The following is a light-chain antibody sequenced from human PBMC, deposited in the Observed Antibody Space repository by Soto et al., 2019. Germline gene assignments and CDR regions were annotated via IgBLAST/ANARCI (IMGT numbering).Light chain of an antibody. V-gene: IGKV1-27*01. CDR3: QKYNSAST. CDR2: AAS. CDR1: QGISNY. J-gene: IGKJ1*01. Sequence: DIQMTQSPSSLSASVGDRVTITCRASQGISNYLAWYKQKPGKVPKLLIYAASTLQSGVPSRFSGSGSGTDFTLTIRSLQPEDVATYYCQKYNSASTFGQGTKVEIK.